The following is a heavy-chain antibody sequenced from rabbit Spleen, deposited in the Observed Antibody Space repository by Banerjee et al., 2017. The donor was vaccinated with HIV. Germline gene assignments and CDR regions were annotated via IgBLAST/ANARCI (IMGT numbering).Heavy chain of an antibody. V-gene: IGHV1S45*01. Sequence: QEQLVESGGGLVQPGASLRLTCTASGFSFSRSYDMCWVRQAPGKGLEWIACIETGSSDFTYYASWAKGRFTISKTSSTTVTLQVTSLTAADTATYFCARDTGTSFSSYGMDLWGQGTLVTVS. CDR2: IETGSSDFT. CDR1: GFSFSRSYD. D-gene: IGHD7-1*01. CDR3: ARDTGTSFSSYGMDL. J-gene: IGHJ6*01.